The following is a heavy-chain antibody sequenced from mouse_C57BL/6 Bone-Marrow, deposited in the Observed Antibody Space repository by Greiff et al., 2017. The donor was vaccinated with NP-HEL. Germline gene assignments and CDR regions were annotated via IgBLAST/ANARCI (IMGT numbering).Heavy chain of an antibody. CDR2: IRRKSSNYAT. CDR1: GFTFTTYA. J-gene: IGHJ4*01. V-gene: IGHV10-3*01. Sequence: DVMLVESGGGLVQPKGSLKLSCAASGFTFTTYAMHWVRQAPGKGLEWVARIRRKSSNYATYYADSVKDRFTNSRDDSQSMLYLQMNNLKAEDTAMYCCVRGLRQYYDAMDYWGQGTSVTVSS. CDR3: VRGLRQYYDAMDY. D-gene: IGHD1-1*01.